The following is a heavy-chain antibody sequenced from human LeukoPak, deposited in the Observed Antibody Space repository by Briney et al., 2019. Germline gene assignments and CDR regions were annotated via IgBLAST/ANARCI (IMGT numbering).Heavy chain of an antibody. CDR3: STSGWKPYYYDSSGDTAYYYYYMDV. J-gene: IGHJ6*03. CDR2: INHSGST. Sequence: PSETLSLTCAVYGGSFSGYYWSWIRQPPGKGLEWIGEINHSGSTNNNPSLKSRVTISVDTSKNQFSLKLSSVTAAHPAVYYFSTSGWKPYYYDSSGDTAYYYYYMDVWGKGTTVTVPS. V-gene: IGHV4-34*01. CDR1: GGSFSGYY. D-gene: IGHD3-22*01.